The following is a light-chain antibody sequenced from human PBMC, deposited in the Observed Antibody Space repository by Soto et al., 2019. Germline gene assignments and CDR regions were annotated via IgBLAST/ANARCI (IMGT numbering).Light chain of an antibody. CDR2: VAS. CDR1: QSITTF. V-gene: IGKV1-39*01. J-gene: IGKJ1*01. Sequence: DIPMSQFTSYLATSVGDRGTITCRASQSITTFLNWYQLKPGRAPNLLIYVASSLQSGVPSRFSGSGSGTEFTLTISSLQPEDFATYYCQQCHTSPRTFGHGTKVDIK. CDR3: QQCHTSPRT.